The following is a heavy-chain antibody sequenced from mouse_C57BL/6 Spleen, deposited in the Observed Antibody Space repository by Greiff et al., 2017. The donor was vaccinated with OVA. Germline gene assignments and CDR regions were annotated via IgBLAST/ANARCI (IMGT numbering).Heavy chain of an antibody. J-gene: IGHJ2*01. Sequence: QVQLKESGAELVRPGASVTLSCKASGYSFTDYEMPWVKQTPVHGLEWIGALDPESGGTAYNQKFKGKAILTADKSSSTAYMELRSLTSEDSAVYYCTRRSYSNYFDYWGQGTTLTVSS. CDR2: LDPESGGT. D-gene: IGHD2-5*01. CDR1: GYSFTDYE. CDR3: TRRSYSNYFDY. V-gene: IGHV1-15*01.